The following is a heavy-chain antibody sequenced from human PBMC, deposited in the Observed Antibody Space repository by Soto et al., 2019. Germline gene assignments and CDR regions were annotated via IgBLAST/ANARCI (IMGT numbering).Heavy chain of an antibody. J-gene: IGHJ6*02. Sequence: SETLSLTCAVSGGSISSGGYYWGWIRQPPGKGLEWIGSIYYSGSTYYNPSLKSRVTISVDTSKNQFSLKLSSVTAADTAVYYCARQHYYYYGMDVWGQGTTVTVSS. CDR2: IYYSGST. CDR1: GGSISSGGYY. V-gene: IGHV4-39*01. CDR3: ARQHYYYYGMDV.